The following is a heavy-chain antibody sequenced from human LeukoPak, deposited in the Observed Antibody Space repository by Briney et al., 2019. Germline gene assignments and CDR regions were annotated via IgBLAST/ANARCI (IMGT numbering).Heavy chain of an antibody. CDR2: IYIDGTT. CDR1: GFIVSHNY. CDR3: AKGLYYYDSGDY. V-gene: IGHV3-53*01. Sequence: GGSLRLSCAASGFIVSHNYMTWVRQAPGKGLEWISVIYIDGTTYYADSVKGRFTISRDNSKNTLYLQMNSLRAEDTAVYYCAKGLYYYDSGDYWGQGTLVTVSS. J-gene: IGHJ4*02. D-gene: IGHD3-22*01.